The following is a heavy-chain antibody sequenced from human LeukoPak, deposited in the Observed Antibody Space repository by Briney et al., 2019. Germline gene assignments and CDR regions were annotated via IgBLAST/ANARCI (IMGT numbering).Heavy chain of an antibody. D-gene: IGHD1-26*01. CDR1: WFTVSKNY. J-gene: IGHJ4*02. V-gene: IGHV3-53*01. CDR3: ARDGVVGVTGM. CDR2: IYNGGST. Sequence: PGRCLRLAWAASWFTVSKNYMSWVRQAPGKGLEWVAFIYNGGSTSYAHSLKGRFTISRDNSKNTLWLQMNSLRAEDTAVYYCARDGVVGVTGMWGQGTLVTVSS.